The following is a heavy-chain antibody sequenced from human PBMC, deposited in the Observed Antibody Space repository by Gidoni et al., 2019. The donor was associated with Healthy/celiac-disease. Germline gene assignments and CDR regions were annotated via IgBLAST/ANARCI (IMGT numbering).Heavy chain of an antibody. CDR2: IWYDGSNK. D-gene: IGHD6-19*01. J-gene: IGHJ4*02. CDR3: ARDSGGGDHGAFDY. V-gene: IGHV3-33*01. CDR1: GFPFSSYG. Sequence: QVQLVESGGGVVQPGRSLRLSCAASGFPFSSYGMHWVRQAPGKGLEWVAVIWYDGSNKDYADSVKGRFTISRDNSKNTLYLQMNSLRAEDTAVYYCARDSGGGDHGAFDYWGQGTLVTVSS.